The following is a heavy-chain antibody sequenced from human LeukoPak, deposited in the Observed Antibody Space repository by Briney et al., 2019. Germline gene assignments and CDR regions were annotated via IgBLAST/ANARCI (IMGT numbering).Heavy chain of an antibody. Sequence: ASVKVSCKASGYTFTGYYMHWVRQAPGQGLEWMGWINPNSGGTNYAQKFQGRVTMTRDTSISTAYMELSRLRSDDTAVYYCARVLGVTAGIDYWGQGTLVTVSS. CDR2: INPNSGGT. CDR1: GYTFTGYY. V-gene: IGHV1-2*02. CDR3: ARVLGVTAGIDY. J-gene: IGHJ4*02. D-gene: IGHD2-2*01.